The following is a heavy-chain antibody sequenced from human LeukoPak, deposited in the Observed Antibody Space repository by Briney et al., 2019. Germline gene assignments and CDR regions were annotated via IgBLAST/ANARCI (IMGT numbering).Heavy chain of an antibody. J-gene: IGHJ4*02. CDR3: ARDCGGGSCYHLDY. V-gene: IGHV3-33*01. CDR1: GSTFSSYG. Sequence: GGSLRLSCAASGSTFSSYGMHWVRQAPGKGLEWVAVIWYDGSNKYYADSVKGRFTISRDNSKNTLYLQMNSLRAEDTAVYYCARDCGGGSCYHLDYWGQGTLVTVSS. CDR2: IWYDGSNK. D-gene: IGHD2-15*01.